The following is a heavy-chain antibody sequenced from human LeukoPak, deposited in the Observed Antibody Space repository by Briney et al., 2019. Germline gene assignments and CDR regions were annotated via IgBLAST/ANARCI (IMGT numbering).Heavy chain of an antibody. Sequence: ASVKVSCKVSGYTLTELSMHWVRQATGQGLEWMGWMNPNSGNTGYAQKFQGRVTMTRNTSISTAYMELSSLRSEDTAVYYCARGPGIAAADAFDYWGQGTLVTVSS. CDR1: GYTLTELS. J-gene: IGHJ4*02. CDR3: ARGPGIAAADAFDY. V-gene: IGHV1-8*01. CDR2: MNPNSGNT. D-gene: IGHD6-13*01.